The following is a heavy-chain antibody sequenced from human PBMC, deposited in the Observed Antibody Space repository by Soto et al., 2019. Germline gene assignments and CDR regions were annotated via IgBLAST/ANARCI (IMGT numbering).Heavy chain of an antibody. V-gene: IGHV3-23*01. Sequence: PGGSLRLSCAASGFTFSSYAMSWVRQAPGKGLEWVSAISGSGGSTYYADSVKGRFTISRDNSKNTLYLQMNSLRAEDTAVYYCAKRSEGNLRSNWFDPWGQGTLVTVSS. D-gene: IGHD4-4*01. CDR2: ISGSGGST. CDR1: GFTFSSYA. CDR3: AKRSEGNLRSNWFDP. J-gene: IGHJ5*02.